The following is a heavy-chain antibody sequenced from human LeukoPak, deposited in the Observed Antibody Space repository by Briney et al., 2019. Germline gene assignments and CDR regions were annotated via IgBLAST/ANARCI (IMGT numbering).Heavy chain of an antibody. Sequence: SETLSLTCTVSGGSISSSSYYWGWIRLPPGKGLEWIGSIFYSGSTSYNPSLKSRVTVSVDTSKNQFSLKLSSVTAADTAVYYCARGMVYCSSTSCFNWFDPWGQGTLVTVSS. J-gene: IGHJ5*02. CDR3: ARGMVYCSSTSCFNWFDP. V-gene: IGHV4-39*07. CDR2: IFYSGST. CDR1: GGSISSSSYY. D-gene: IGHD2-2*01.